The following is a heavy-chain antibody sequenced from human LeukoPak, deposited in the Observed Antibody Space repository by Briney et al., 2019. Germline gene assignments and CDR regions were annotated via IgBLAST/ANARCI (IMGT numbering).Heavy chain of an antibody. Sequence: PGGSLRLSCAASGFTFSDYWMHWVRQVPGKGLGWVSRIHGDGSRPIYADSVKGGFTISRDNAKNTLYLQMNSLGVEDGGIYYCARDGSLPDYWGQGTLVTVSS. CDR1: GFTFSDYW. CDR3: ARDGSLPDY. J-gene: IGHJ4*02. D-gene: IGHD1-1*01. CDR2: IHGDGSRP. V-gene: IGHV3-74*01.